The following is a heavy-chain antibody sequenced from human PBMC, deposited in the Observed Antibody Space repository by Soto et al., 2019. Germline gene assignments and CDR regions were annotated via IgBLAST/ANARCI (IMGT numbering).Heavy chain of an antibody. D-gene: IGHD1-1*01. CDR3: ARALYKALNWFDP. Sequence: SETLSLTCSVSGGSLSTSTYYWGWIRQPPGKGLEWIGTISYGGTTYYNPSLKSRVTMSVDTSKNQFSLELTSLTAADTAVYYCARALYKALNWFDPWGQGALVTVSS. J-gene: IGHJ5*02. CDR2: ISYGGTT. CDR1: GGSLSTSTYY. V-gene: IGHV4-39*01.